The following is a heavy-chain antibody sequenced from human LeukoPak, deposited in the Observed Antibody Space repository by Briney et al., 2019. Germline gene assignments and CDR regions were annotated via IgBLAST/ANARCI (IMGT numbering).Heavy chain of an antibody. Sequence: ASVRVSCTASVYTFTSYYMHWVRQAPGQGLEWMGIINPSVGSTSYAQKFQGRVTMTRDTSTSTVYMELSSLRSEDTAVYSCATCSSTSCSDDAFDIWGQGTMVIVSS. CDR2: INPSVGST. CDR3: ATCSSTSCSDDAFDI. D-gene: IGHD2-2*01. J-gene: IGHJ3*02. CDR1: VYTFTSYY. V-gene: IGHV1-46*01.